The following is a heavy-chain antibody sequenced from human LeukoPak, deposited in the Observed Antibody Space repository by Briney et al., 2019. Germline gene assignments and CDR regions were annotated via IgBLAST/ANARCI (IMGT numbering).Heavy chain of an antibody. CDR1: GFTFIA. CDR2: ISSVDDT. J-gene: IGHJ4*02. V-gene: IGHV3-23*01. Sequence: GESLRLSCAASGFTFIAVDWVRQAPGMGLEWVSTISSVDDTYYSESVRGRFTVSRDKSKNTVYLHMNSLRAEDTAVYHCAKWFRGSGSDRFYDKCGQGTLVTVSS. CDR3: AKWFRGSGSDRFYDK. D-gene: IGHD3-10*01.